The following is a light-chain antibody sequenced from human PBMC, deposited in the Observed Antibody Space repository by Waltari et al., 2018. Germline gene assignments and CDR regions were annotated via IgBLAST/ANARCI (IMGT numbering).Light chain of an antibody. Sequence: QSALTQPRSVSGSPGQSVTISCTGTSNDVGGYNYVSWYQQHPGKAPKLMIYDVNKRPSGVPDRFSGSKSGNTAALTISGLQTEDEADYYCCSYAGSFIYVIFGGGTKLTVL. V-gene: IGLV2-11*01. CDR3: CSYAGSFIYVI. J-gene: IGLJ2*01. CDR1: SNDVGGYNY. CDR2: DVN.